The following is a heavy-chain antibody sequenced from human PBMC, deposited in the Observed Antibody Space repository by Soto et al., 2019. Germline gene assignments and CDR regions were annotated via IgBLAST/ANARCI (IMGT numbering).Heavy chain of an antibody. J-gene: IGHJ4*02. CDR1: GFTFHNFA. CDR2: ISGSGGTR. Sequence: EVHLLESGGALVQPGGSLRLSCVASGFTFHNFAMTWVRQAPGKGLEWVSSISGSGGTRDIADSLKGRFSISRDNSKNTFYLQMKSLRAEDTALYYCATTSFSSSRCMQPYWGQGTRVTVSS. CDR3: ATTSFSSSRCMQPY. V-gene: IGHV3-23*01. D-gene: IGHD6-13*01.